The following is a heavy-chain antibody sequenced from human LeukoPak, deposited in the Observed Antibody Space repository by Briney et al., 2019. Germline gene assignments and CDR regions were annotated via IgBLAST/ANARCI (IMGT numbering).Heavy chain of an antibody. CDR3: ARWAYFYDSSGYYFDS. Sequence: PGGSLRLSCAASGFTFSSYSMNWVRQAPGKGLEWVSYISSSSSTIYYADSVKGRFTISRDNAKHSLYLQMNSLRAEDTAVYYCARWAYFYDSSGYYFDSWGQGTLVTVSS. J-gene: IGHJ4*02. V-gene: IGHV3-48*04. D-gene: IGHD3-22*01. CDR2: ISSSSSTI. CDR1: GFTFSSYS.